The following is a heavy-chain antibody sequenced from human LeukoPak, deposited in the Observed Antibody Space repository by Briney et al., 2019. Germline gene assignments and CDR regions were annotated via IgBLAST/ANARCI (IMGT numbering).Heavy chain of an antibody. V-gene: IGHV3-33*01. CDR1: GFIFSSYG. D-gene: IGHD3-10*01. Sequence: GRSLRLSCAASGFIFSSYGMHWVRQAPGKGLEWVAVIWYGGSNKYYADSVKGRFTISRDNSKNTLYLQMNSLRAEDTAVYYCARGDYYGSGDEAFDYWGQGTLVTVSS. J-gene: IGHJ4*02. CDR2: IWYGGSNK. CDR3: ARGDYYGSGDEAFDY.